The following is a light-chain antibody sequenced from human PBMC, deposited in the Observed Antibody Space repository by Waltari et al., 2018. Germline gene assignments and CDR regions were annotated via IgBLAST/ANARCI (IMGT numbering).Light chain of an antibody. J-gene: IGKJ3*01. CDR2: GGS. CDR1: QGISSY. Sequence: IKLTQSPLSLSASVGDRVTITCRASQGISSYLAWYQQKAGRAPKLLIYGGSTLPNGVPSRFSGSGFGTDFTLTISSLQPEDFATYYCLQVNSYPFTFGPGTTVDIK. CDR3: LQVNSYPFT. V-gene: IGKV1-9*01.